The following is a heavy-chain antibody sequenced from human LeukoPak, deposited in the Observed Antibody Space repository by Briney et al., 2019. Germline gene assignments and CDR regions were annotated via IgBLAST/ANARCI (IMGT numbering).Heavy chain of an antibody. V-gene: IGHV3-53*01. J-gene: IGHJ3*02. CDR3: ARVDYGGKGSAFDI. D-gene: IGHD4-23*01. CDR1: AFTVSSNY. Sequence: GGSLRLSCAASAFTVSSNYMIWVRQAPGKGLEWVSVLYSAGNTFYADSVKGRFTISRDSSKNTLYLHMSSLGAEDTAVYYCARVDYGGKGSAFDIWGQGTMVTVSS. CDR2: LYSAGNT.